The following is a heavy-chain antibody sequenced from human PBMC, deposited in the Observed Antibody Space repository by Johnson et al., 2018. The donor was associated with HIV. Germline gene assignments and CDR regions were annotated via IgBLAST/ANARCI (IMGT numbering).Heavy chain of an antibody. V-gene: IGHV3-30*02. CDR2: IRYDGSNK. D-gene: IGHD3-9*01. CDR1: GFTVSSNY. CDR3: ARQKRYWRNAFDI. J-gene: IGHJ3*02. Sequence: VQLVETGGGLIQPGGSLRLSCAASGFTVSSNYMSWVRQAPGKGLEWVAFIRYDGSNKYYADSVKGRFTISRDNSKNTLYLQMNSLRAEDTAVYYCARQKRYWRNAFDIWGQGTIVTVSS.